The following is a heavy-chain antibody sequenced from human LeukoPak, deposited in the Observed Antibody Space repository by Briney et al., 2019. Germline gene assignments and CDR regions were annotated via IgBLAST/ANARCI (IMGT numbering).Heavy chain of an antibody. CDR3: ARSSYSSSSSV. J-gene: IGHJ3*01. CDR1: GFTFSGFW. Sequence: GGSLRLSCAVSGFTFSGFWMSWSRQAPGKGLEWVASINSDGSEGYYADVVKGRFTISRDNAKNSLYLQINSLRAEDTAAYYCARSSYSSSSSVWGQGTMVTVSS. V-gene: IGHV3-7*03. D-gene: IGHD6-6*01. CDR2: INSDGSEG.